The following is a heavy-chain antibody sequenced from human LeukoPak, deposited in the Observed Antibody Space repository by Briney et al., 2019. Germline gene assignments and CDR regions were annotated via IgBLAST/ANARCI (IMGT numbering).Heavy chain of an antibody. J-gene: IGHJ4*02. D-gene: IGHD3-22*01. CDR1: GYTFTTYG. V-gene: IGHV1-18*01. CDR3: ARDLVYYDNSGLRWDDTFDI. CDR2: INTYNGET. Sequence: ASVMVSCKASGYTFTTYGISWVRQAPGQGLEWMGWINTYNGETNYAQKLKGRVTMTTDTSTSTVYMELRSLTSDDTAVHYCARDLVYYDNSGLRWDDTFDIWGQGTLVTVSS.